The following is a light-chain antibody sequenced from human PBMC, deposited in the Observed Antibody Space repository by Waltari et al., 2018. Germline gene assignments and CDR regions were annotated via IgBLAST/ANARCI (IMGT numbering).Light chain of an antibody. Sequence: DIQMSQSPSSLSASVGDRVTITCRASQGISTYLNWYQAKPGKAPKLLIYDAYTLASGVRSRFRGSGSGTEFTLTINSLQPEDFATYYCQQGGNYPLTFGGGNAVEIK. CDR3: QQGGNYPLT. J-gene: IGKJ4*01. CDR2: DAY. V-gene: IGKV1-39*01. CDR1: QGISTY.